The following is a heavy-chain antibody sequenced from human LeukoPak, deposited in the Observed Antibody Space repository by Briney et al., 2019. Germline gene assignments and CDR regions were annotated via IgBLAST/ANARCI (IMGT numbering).Heavy chain of an antibody. CDR2: INPSGGST. CDR1: GYTFTSYY. D-gene: IGHD6-19*01. J-gene: IGHJ4*02. CDR3: AVAVAGTGFDY. V-gene: IGHV1-46*03. Sequence: ASENVSCKASGYTFTSYYMHWVRQAPGQGLEWMGIINPSGGSTSYAQKFQGRVTMTRDTSTSTVYMELSSLRSEDTAVYYCAVAVAGTGFDYWGQGTLVTVSS.